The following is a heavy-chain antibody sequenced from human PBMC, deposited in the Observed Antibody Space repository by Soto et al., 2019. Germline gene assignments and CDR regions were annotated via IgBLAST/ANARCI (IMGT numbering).Heavy chain of an antibody. CDR3: AKDPYESSGYYLGAFDI. V-gene: IGHV3-23*01. J-gene: IGHJ3*02. CDR2: ISGSGGST. D-gene: IGHD3-22*01. Sequence: EVQPLESGGGLVQPVGSLRLSCAASGFTFSSYAMSWVRQAPGKGLEWVSAISGSGGSTYYADSVKGRFTISRDNSKNPLYLQMNSLRAEDTAVYYCAKDPYESSGYYLGAFDIWGQGTMVTVSS. CDR1: GFTFSSYA.